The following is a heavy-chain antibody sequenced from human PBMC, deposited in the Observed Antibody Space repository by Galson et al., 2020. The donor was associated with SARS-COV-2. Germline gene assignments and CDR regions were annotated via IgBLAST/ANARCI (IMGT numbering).Heavy chain of an antibody. CDR2: ISGSSGGT. D-gene: IGHD3-22*01. Sequence: GESLKISCAASGFTFSDYGMHWVRQAPGKGLEWVSAISGSSGGTYYADSVKGRFTISRDNSKNTLYLQMNRLRAADTAVYYCAKEDDTSGYFWGGLTYWGQGALVTVSS. CDR1: GFTFSDYG. J-gene: IGHJ4*02. CDR3: AKEDDTSGYFWGGLTY. V-gene: IGHV3-23*01.